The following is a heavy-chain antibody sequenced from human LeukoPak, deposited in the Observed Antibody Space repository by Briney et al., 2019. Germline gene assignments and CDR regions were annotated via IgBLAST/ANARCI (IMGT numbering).Heavy chain of an antibody. CDR2: IKSKTHGGTT. Sequence: GGSLRLSCAASGFSFRNVWMSWVRQAPGKGLEWVGRIKSKTHGGTTDYAAAVKGRFTISRDDSKSTLYLQMNSLKTEDTALYYCTTWNYDILTGYSIWGQGTLVTVSS. D-gene: IGHD3-9*01. CDR3: TTWNYDILTGYSI. V-gene: IGHV3-15*01. CDR1: GFSFRNVW. J-gene: IGHJ4*02.